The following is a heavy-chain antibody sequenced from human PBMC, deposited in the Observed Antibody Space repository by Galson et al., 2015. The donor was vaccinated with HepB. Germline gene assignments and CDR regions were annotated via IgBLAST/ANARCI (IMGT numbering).Heavy chain of an antibody. CDR3: ARDSRGGYSYGPIDY. V-gene: IGHV3-21*01. CDR2: ISSSSSYI. D-gene: IGHD5-18*01. Sequence: SLRLSCAASGFTFSSYSMNWVRQAPGKGLEWVSSISSSSSYIYYADSVKGRFTISRDNAKNSLYLQMNSLRAEDTAVYYCARDSRGGYSYGPIDYWGQGTLVTVSS. CDR1: GFTFSSYS. J-gene: IGHJ4*02.